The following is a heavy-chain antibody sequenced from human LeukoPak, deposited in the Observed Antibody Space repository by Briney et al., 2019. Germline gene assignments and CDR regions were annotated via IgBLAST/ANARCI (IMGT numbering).Heavy chain of an antibody. V-gene: IGHV3-30*18. D-gene: IGHD5-18*01. CDR3: AKGVQLWFGESFDY. CDR2: ISYDGSNK. Sequence: SGGSLRLSCAASGFTFSSYGMHWVRQAPGKGLEWVAVISYDGSNKYYADSVKGRFTVSRDNSKNTLYLQMNSLRAEDTAVYYCAKGVQLWFGESFDYWSQGTLVTVSS. CDR1: GFTFSSYG. J-gene: IGHJ4*02.